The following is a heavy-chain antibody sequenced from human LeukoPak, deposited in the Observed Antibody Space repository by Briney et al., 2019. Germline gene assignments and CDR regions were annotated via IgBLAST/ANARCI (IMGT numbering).Heavy chain of an antibody. CDR2: ISGYNGNT. CDR3: ARDLKRGYSSGRYSWGTGSSNDY. V-gene: IGHV1-18*01. J-gene: IGHJ4*02. D-gene: IGHD6-19*01. Sequence: ASVKVSCKASGYTFTSYAMNWVRQAPGQGLEWMGWISGYNGNTNYAQQKLQGRVTMTTGTSTSTAYMELRSLRSDDTAVYYCARDLKRGYSSGRYSWGTGSSNDYWGQGTLVTVSS. CDR1: GYTFTSYA.